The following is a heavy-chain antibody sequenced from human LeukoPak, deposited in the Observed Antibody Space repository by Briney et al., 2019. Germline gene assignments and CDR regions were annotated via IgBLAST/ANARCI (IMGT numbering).Heavy chain of an antibody. V-gene: IGHV3-9*01. CDR2: ISWNSGSI. CDR1: GFTFDDYA. Sequence: GRSLRLSCAASGFTFDDYAMHWVRQAPGKGLEWVSGISWNSGSIGYADSVKGRFTISRDNAKNSLYLQMNSLRAEDTALYYCAKDNWSSGWSFFDYWGQGTLVTVSS. J-gene: IGHJ4*02. CDR3: AKDNWSSGWSFFDY. D-gene: IGHD6-19*01.